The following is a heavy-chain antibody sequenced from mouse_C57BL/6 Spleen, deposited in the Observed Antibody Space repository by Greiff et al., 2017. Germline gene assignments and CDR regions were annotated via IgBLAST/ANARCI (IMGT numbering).Heavy chain of an antibody. J-gene: IGHJ1*03. CDR1: GYTFTSYW. CDR2: LDPSDSYP. D-gene: IGHD1-1*01. Sequence: QVQLQQPGAELVMPGASVKLSCKASGYTFTSYWMHWVKQRPGQGLEWIGELDPSDSYPTYTQKFQGKSTLTVDKSSSTAYMQLSSLTSEDSAVYYCARRYYGSSYWYFDVWGTGTTVTVSS. CDR3: ARRYYGSSYWYFDV. V-gene: IGHV1-69*01.